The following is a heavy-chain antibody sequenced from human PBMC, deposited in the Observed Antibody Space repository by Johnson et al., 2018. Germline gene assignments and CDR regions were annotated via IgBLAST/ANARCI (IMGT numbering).Heavy chain of an antibody. CDR2: IVVGSGNT. Sequence: QWVRQARGQRLEWIGWIVVGSGNTNYAQKFQERVTITRDMSTSTAYMELSSLRSEDTAVYYCAKAPVGWLGEGAEYFQHWGQGTLVTVSS. CDR3: AKAPVGWLGEGAEYFQH. D-gene: IGHD3-3*01. V-gene: IGHV1-58*01. J-gene: IGHJ1*01.